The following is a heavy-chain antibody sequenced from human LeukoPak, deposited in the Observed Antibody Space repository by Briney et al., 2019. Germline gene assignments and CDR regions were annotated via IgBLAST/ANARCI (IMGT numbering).Heavy chain of an antibody. D-gene: IGHD2-21*01. J-gene: IGHJ4*02. CDR1: GYSISSGYY. CDR2: IYHSGST. V-gene: IGHV4-38-2*02. Sequence: SETLSLTCTVSGYSISSGYYWGWIRQPPGKGLEWIGSIYHSGSTYYNPSLKSRVTISVDTSKNQFSLKLSSVTAADTAVYYCARQHILWCPDYWGQGTLVTVSS. CDR3: ARQHILWCPDY.